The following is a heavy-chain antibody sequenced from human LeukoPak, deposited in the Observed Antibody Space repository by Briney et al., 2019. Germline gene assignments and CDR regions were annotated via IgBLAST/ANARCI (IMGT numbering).Heavy chain of an antibody. CDR2: ISSDGGTK. J-gene: IGHJ4*02. CDR3: ARATRDPDEH. CDR1: GFVFSDYA. V-gene: IGHV3-30*03. D-gene: IGHD1-14*01. Sequence: GGSLRLSCAASGFVFSDYAMHWFRQAPGEGLEWVAVISSDGGTKYYADSAKGRFPISRDNSKNTLYLQMHNLRSEDTAVYYCARATRDPDEHWGQGTLVTVSS.